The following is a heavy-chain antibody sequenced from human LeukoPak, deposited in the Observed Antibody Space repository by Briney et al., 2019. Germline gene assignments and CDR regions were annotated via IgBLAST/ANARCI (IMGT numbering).Heavy chain of an antibody. Sequence: EASVKVSCKASGYTFTDYAITWVRQAPGQGLEWMGWISTYNINTNYAQKFQDRVAMTTDTSTSTAYMELRSLRSDDTAIYYCARRSYCGADCYGKALDYWGQGTLVTVSS. CDR1: GYTFTDYA. V-gene: IGHV1-18*01. CDR3: ARRSYCGADCYGKALDY. CDR2: ISTYNINT. J-gene: IGHJ4*02. D-gene: IGHD2-21*01.